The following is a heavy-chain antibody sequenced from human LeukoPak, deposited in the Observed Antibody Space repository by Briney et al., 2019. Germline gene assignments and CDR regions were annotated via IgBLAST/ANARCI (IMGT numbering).Heavy chain of an antibody. CDR2: IYYSGST. CDR3: ALSKYQLLLDY. CDR1: GGSISSGGYY. Sequence: SETLSLTCTVSGGSISSGGYYWSWIRQHPGKGLEWIGYIYYSGSTNYNPSLKSRVTISVDTSRNQFSLKLSSVTAADTAVYYCALSKYQLLLDYWGQGTLVTVSS. J-gene: IGHJ4*02. V-gene: IGHV4-31*03. D-gene: IGHD2-2*01.